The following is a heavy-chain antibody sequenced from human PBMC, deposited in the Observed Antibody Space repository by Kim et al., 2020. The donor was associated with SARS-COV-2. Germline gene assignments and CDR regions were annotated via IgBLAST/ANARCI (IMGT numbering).Heavy chain of an antibody. Sequence: ASVKVSCKASGYTFTSYGISWVRQAPGQGLEWMGWISAYNGNTNYAQKLQGRVTMTTDTSTSTAYMELRSLRSDDTAVYYCARAAVLLWFGELLSNWFDPWGQGTLVTVSS. CDR3: ARAAVLLWFGELLSNWFDP. CDR1: GYTFTSYG. V-gene: IGHV1-18*01. CDR2: ISAYNGNT. D-gene: IGHD3-10*01. J-gene: IGHJ5*02.